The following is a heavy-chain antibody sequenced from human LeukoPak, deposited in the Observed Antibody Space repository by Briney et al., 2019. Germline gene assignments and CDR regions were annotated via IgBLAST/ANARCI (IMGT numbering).Heavy chain of an antibody. CDR2: IIPIFGTA. CDR1: GGTFSSYA. CDR3: ARAYDFWSGYYRGWYFDL. Sequence: GASVKVSCKASGGTFSSYAISWVRQAPGQGLEWMGGIIPIFGTANYAQKFQGRVTITTDESTSTAYMELSSLRSEDTAVYYCARAYDFWSGYYRGWYFDLWGRGTLVTVSS. D-gene: IGHD3-3*01. J-gene: IGHJ2*01. V-gene: IGHV1-69*05.